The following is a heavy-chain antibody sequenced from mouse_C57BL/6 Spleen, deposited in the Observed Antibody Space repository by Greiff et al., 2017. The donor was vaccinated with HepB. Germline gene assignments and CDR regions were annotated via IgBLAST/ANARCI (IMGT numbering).Heavy chain of an antibody. CDR3: ARHEEGPGDGYLSFAY. CDR2: FYPGSGSI. CDR1: GYTFTEYT. D-gene: IGHD2-3*01. J-gene: IGHJ3*01. V-gene: IGHV1-62-2*01. Sequence: QVQLQQSGAELVKPGASVKLSCKASGYTFTEYTIHWVKQRSGQGLEWIGWFYPGSGSIKYNEKFKDKATLTADKSSSTVDMELSRLTSEDSAVYFCARHEEGPGDGYLSFAYWCQGTLVTVSA.